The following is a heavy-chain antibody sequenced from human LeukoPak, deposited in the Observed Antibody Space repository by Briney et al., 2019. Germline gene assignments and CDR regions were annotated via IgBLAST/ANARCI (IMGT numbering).Heavy chain of an antibody. Sequence: SETLSLTCTVSGGSISRYYWSWIRQPPGKGLEWIGYINYSGSTKYNPSLKSRGTISVDTSKNQFSLKLSSVTAADTAVYFCARDPHYGDILNDPFDIWGQGTMVTVSS. V-gene: IGHV4-59*01. CDR3: ARDPHYGDILNDPFDI. CDR2: INYSGST. D-gene: IGHD4-17*01. J-gene: IGHJ3*02. CDR1: GGSISRYY.